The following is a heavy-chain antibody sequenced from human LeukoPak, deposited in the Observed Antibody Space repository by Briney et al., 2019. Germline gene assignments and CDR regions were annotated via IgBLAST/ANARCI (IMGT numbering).Heavy chain of an antibody. CDR1: GGSISSYY. Sequence: SETLSLTCTVSGGSISSYYWSWIRQPPGKGLEWIGYIYHSGSTNYNPSLKSRVTISVDTSKNQFSLKLSSVTAADTAVYYCARVPYYYDSSGGGNYYYYYMDVWGKGTTVTVSS. D-gene: IGHD3-22*01. CDR2: IYHSGST. CDR3: ARVPYYYDSSGGGNYYYYYMDV. V-gene: IGHV4-59*01. J-gene: IGHJ6*03.